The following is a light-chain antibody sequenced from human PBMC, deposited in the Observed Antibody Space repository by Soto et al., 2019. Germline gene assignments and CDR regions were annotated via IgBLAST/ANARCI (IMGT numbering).Light chain of an antibody. CDR3: QQYGSSPRIT. J-gene: IGKJ5*01. CDR2: GAS. CDR1: QSVSSSY. Sequence: EIVLTQSPGTLSLSTGERATLSCRASQSVSSSYLAWYQQKPGQAPRLLIYGASSRATGIPDRFSGSGSGTDFTLTISRLEPEDFAVYYCQQYGSSPRITFGQGTRLENK. V-gene: IGKV3-20*01.